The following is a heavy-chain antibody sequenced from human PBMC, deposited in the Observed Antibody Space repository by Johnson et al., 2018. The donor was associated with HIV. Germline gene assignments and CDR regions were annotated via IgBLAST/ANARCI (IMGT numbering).Heavy chain of an antibody. J-gene: IGHJ3*02. CDR3: ASPLEAAAGPMDAFDI. V-gene: IGHV3-30-3*01. CDR1: GFTFSSYA. D-gene: IGHD6-13*01. CDR2: ISYDGSNK. Sequence: QMLLVESGGGVVQPGRSLRLSCAASGFTFSSYAMHWVRQAPGKGLEWVAVISYDGSNKYYADSVKGRFTISRDNSKNTLYLQMNSLRAEDTAVYYCASPLEAAAGPMDAFDIWGQGTMVTVSS.